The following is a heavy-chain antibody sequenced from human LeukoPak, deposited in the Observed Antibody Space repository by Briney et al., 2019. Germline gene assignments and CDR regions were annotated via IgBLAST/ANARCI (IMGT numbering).Heavy chain of an antibody. CDR1: GVSISRSTDY. J-gene: IGHJ4*02. D-gene: IGHD6-13*01. Sequence: SETLSLTCIVSGVSISRSTDYWVWIRQSPVKGLEWIGSIFSSGSAYYNPSLKSRVTISVATSKNQFSLRLASVTAADTAVYFCARGGGIAAAAQDYWGQGTLVTVSS. CDR3: ARGGGIAAAAQDY. CDR2: IFSSGSA. V-gene: IGHV4-39*07.